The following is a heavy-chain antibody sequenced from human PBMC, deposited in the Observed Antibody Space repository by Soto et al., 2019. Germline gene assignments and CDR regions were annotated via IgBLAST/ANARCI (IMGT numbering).Heavy chain of an antibody. CDR2: ISGSGGST. CDR3: ANVAYGDYPRRYYFDY. CDR1: GFTFSSYA. V-gene: IGHV3-23*01. J-gene: IGHJ4*02. Sequence: GGSLRLSCAASGFTFSSYAMSWVRQAPGKGLEWVSAISGSGGSTYYADSVKGRFTISRDNSKNTLYLQMNSLRAEDTAVYYCANVAYGDYPRRYYFDYWGQGTLVTVSS. D-gene: IGHD4-17*01.